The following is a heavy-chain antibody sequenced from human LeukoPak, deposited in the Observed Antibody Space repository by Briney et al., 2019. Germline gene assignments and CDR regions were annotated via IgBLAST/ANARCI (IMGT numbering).Heavy chain of an antibody. V-gene: IGHV3-23*01. CDR2: ISDSGGST. D-gene: IGHD3-22*01. CDR1: GITLSNYG. J-gene: IGHJ4*02. Sequence: GSLRLSCAVSGITLSNYGMSWVRQAPGKGLEWGAGISDSGGSTNYADSVKGRFTISRDNPKNTLYLQMNSLRAEDTAVYFCAKRGVVIRVILVGFHKEAYYFDSWGQGALVTVSS. CDR3: AKRGVVIRVILVGFHKEAYYFDS.